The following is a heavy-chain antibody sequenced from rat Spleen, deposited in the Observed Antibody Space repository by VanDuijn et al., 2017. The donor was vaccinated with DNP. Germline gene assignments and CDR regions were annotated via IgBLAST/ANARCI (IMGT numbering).Heavy chain of an antibody. J-gene: IGHJ3*01. CDR1: GYSITSHY. D-gene: IGHD1-4*01. CDR3: ATYPGIRDWFAY. CDR2: ISYSGST. V-gene: IGHV3-1*01. Sequence: EVQLQESGPGLVKPSQSLSLTCSVTGYSITSHYWGWIRKFPGNKMEWMGYISYSGSTNYNPSLKSRISITRDTSKNQFFLQVNSVTTEDTATYYCATYPGIRDWFAYWGQGTLVTVSS.